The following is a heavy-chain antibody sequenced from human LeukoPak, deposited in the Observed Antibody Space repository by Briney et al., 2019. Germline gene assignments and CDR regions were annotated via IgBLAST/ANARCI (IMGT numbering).Heavy chain of an antibody. Sequence: GGSLRLSCAASGFTFSSYSMNWVRQAPGRGLEWVSFISSSSDYIYYADSVKGRFTISRDNARNSLYLQMNSLRVEDTAVYYCARDYYGGNSVDYWGQGTLVTVSS. D-gene: IGHD4-23*01. CDR2: ISSSSDYI. V-gene: IGHV3-21*01. CDR3: ARDYYGGNSVDY. J-gene: IGHJ4*02. CDR1: GFTFSSYS.